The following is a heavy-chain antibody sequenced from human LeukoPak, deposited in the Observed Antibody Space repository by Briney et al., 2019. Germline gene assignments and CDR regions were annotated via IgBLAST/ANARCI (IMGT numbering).Heavy chain of an antibody. J-gene: IGHJ4*02. CDR1: GGSISSGGYS. CDR2: IYHSGST. D-gene: IGHD6-13*01. V-gene: IGHV4-30-2*01. Sequence: SEILSLTCAVSGGSISSGGYSWSWIRQPPGKGLEWIGYIYHSGSTYYNPSLKSRVTISVDRSKNQFSLKLSSVTAADTAVYYCARGEAAAPYFDYWGQGTLVTVSS. CDR3: ARGEAAAPYFDY.